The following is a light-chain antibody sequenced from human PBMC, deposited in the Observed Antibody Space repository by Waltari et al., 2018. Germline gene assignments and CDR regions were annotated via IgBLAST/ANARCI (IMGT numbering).Light chain of an antibody. CDR2: DTT. Sequence: QAVVTQEPSLTVSPGATVTLTCGSSTGAVPSGHYPHWFQQKPGQAPRTLIYDTTNKHSWTPARFSGSLLGGKAALTLSGAQPEDEAEYYCLLAYSGARVFGGGTKLTVL. CDR1: TGAVPSGHY. J-gene: IGLJ2*01. V-gene: IGLV7-46*01. CDR3: LLAYSGARV.